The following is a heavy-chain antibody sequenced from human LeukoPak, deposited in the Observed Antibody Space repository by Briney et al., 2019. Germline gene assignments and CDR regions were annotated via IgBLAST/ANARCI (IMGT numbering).Heavy chain of an antibody. Sequence: GGSLRLSCAASGFSFSSYAMHWVRQAPGKGLEWVAVISYDGSNKYYADSVKGRSTISRDNFKNTLYLQMNSLRAEDTAVYYCAREASNGYHFDFWGQGTLVTVSS. D-gene: IGHD3-22*01. CDR1: GFSFSSYA. V-gene: IGHV3-30*04. CDR2: ISYDGSNK. CDR3: AREASNGYHFDF. J-gene: IGHJ4*02.